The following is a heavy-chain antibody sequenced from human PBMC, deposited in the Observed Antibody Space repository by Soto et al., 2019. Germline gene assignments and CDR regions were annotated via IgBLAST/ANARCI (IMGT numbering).Heavy chain of an antibody. V-gene: IGHV3-30*14. CDR2: ISYDGSNK. D-gene: IGHD3-22*01. J-gene: IGHJ4*02. CDR1: GFTFSSYA. Sequence: AGGSLRLSCAASGFTFSSYAMHWVRQAPGKGLEWVAVISYDGSNKYYADPVKGRFTISRDNSKNTRYLQMNSLRADDTAVYYCARDTDPSYYYDSSGSFDYWGQGTLVTVSS. CDR3: ARDTDPSYYYDSSGSFDY.